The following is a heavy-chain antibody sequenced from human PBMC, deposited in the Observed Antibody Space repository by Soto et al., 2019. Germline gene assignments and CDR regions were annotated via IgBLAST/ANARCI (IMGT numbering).Heavy chain of an antibody. Sequence: QVQLVQSGAEVQKPGASVKVSCKGSGYIFSSFGVGWVRQAPGQGLEWMGWISGNYGDTDYAQKFQGRVTMTTDTSTSTAYMEVSSLRSDDPAVYYCAKSGDGNWFDTWGQGTLVIVSS. J-gene: IGHJ5*02. V-gene: IGHV1-18*01. D-gene: IGHD7-27*01. CDR2: ISGNYGDT. CDR1: GYIFSSFG. CDR3: AKSGDGNWFDT.